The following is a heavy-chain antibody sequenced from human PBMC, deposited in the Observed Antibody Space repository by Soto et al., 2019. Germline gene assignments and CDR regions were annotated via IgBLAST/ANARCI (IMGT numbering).Heavy chain of an antibody. CDR1: GFTFSSYG. CDR3: AKEVTIFGVVPPPHFDY. CDR2: ISYDESNK. D-gene: IGHD3-3*01. Sequence: GGSLRLSCAASGFTFSSYGMHWVRQAPGKGLEWVAVISYDESNKYYADSVKGRFTISRDNSKNTLYLQMNSLRAEDTAVYYCAKEVTIFGVVPPPHFDYWGQGTLVTVSS. V-gene: IGHV3-30*18. J-gene: IGHJ4*02.